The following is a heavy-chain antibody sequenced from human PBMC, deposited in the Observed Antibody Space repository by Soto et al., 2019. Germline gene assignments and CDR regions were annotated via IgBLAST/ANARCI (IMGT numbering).Heavy chain of an antibody. J-gene: IGHJ5*02. CDR3: AKDGQLAYNWFDP. Sequence: EVQLLESGGGLVQPGGSLRLSCAASGFTFSSYAMSWVRQAPGKGLEWVSAISGSGGSTYYADSVKGRFTISRDNAKNTLYLQMNSLRDEATAVYYCAKDGQLAYNWFDPWGQGTLVTVSS. V-gene: IGHV3-23*01. CDR2: ISGSGGST. CDR1: GFTFSSYA. D-gene: IGHD5-18*01.